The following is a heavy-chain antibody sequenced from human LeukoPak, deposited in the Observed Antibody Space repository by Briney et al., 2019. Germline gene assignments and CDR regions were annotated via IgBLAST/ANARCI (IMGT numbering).Heavy chain of an antibody. D-gene: IGHD6-6*01. J-gene: IGHJ6*02. V-gene: IGHV3-23*01. CDR3: AKCQESSAYSAMDV. CDR1: GFTFSSYA. CDR2: ISGSGGST. Sequence: GGSLRLSCTASGFTFSSYAMSWVRQAPGKGLEWVSAISGSGGSTYYADTVKGRFTISRDNSKNTPYLQMSSLRAEDTAVYYCAKCQESSAYSAMDVWGQGTTVTVSS.